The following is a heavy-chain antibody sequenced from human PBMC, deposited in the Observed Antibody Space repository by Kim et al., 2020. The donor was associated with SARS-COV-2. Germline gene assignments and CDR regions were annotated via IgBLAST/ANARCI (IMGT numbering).Heavy chain of an antibody. Sequence: GESLRLSCAASGFTFSSYAMSWVRQAPGKGLEWVSAISGSGGSTYYADSVKGRFTISRDNSKNTLYLQMNSLRAEDTAVYYCAKARSSGSYPFDYWGQGTLVTVSS. CDR1: GFTFSSYA. V-gene: IGHV3-23*01. J-gene: IGHJ4*02. CDR2: ISGSGGST. D-gene: IGHD1-26*01. CDR3: AKARSSGSYPFDY.